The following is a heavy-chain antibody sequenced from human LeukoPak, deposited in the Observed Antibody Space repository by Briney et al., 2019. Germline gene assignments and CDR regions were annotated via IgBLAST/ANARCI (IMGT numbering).Heavy chain of an antibody. Sequence: GGSLTLSCAASGFTFRNYVIHWVRQAPGKGLEWVAVTSSDLNVKLYADSVKGRFTISRDNSRSTLYLQMNSLRPEDTAIYYCAREGYYGSGSPPSLYFDYWGQGTLVTVSS. V-gene: IGHV3-30-3*01. CDR3: AREGYYGSGSPPSLYFDY. J-gene: IGHJ4*02. CDR2: TSSDLNVK. D-gene: IGHD3-10*01. CDR1: GFTFRNYV.